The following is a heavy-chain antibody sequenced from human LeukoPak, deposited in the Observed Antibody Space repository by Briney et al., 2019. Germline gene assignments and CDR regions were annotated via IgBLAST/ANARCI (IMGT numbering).Heavy chain of an antibody. CDR1: GFTFSSYA. V-gene: IGHV3-30*04. J-gene: IGHJ6*02. D-gene: IGHD3-22*01. CDR2: ISYDGSNK. CDR3: AREGVIRNYYYGMDV. Sequence: GRSLRLSCAASGFTFSSYAMHWVRQAPGEGLEWVAVISYDGSNKYYADSVKGRFTISRDNSKNTLYLQMNSLRAEDTAVYYCAREGVIRNYYYGMDVWGQGTTVTVSS.